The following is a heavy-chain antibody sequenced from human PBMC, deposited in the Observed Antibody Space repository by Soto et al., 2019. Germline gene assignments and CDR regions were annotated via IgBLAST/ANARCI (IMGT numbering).Heavy chain of an antibody. Sequence: EVQLVGSGGDSVQPGGSLRLSCAASEFTFGNYWMHWVRQSPGKGLVWVSRINPDGTSTDYADSVMGRFTVSRDNDKNTGYLKMSRLRGEDTAVYYCTGAPDCGGGTGLSGLRYYGLDAWGQGITVTVSS. CDR3: TGAPDCGGGTGLSGLRYYGLDA. D-gene: IGHD2-21*01. V-gene: IGHV3-74*01. J-gene: IGHJ6*02. CDR2: INPDGTST. CDR1: EFTFGNYW.